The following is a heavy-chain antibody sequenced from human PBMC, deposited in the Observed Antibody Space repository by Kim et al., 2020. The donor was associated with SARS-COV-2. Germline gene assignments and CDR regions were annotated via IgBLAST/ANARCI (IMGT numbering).Heavy chain of an antibody. CDR3: ARDTGARRRTTDLGFDY. CDR2: INPSGGST. CDR1: GYTFTSYY. Sequence: ASVKVSCKASGYTFTSYYMHWVRQAPGQGLEWMGIINPSGGSTSYAQKFQGRVTMTRDTSTSTVYMELSSLRSEDTAVYYCARDTGARRRTTDLGFDYWGQGTLVTVSS. V-gene: IGHV1-46*01. J-gene: IGHJ4*02. D-gene: IGHD1-26*01.